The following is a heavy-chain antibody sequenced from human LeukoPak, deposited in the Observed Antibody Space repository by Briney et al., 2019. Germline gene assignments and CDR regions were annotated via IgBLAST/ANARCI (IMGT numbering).Heavy chain of an antibody. J-gene: IGHJ3*02. CDR3: ARDEGPSNYGDAFDI. CDR1: GLTFGDYT. CDR2: FSSSSSYI. V-gene: IGHV3-21*01. Sequence: GGSLGLSCAASGLTFGDYTMNWVRQAPGKGLEYVSSFSSSSSYIYYADSVKGRFTISRDNARNSLYLQMNSLRAEDTAVYYCARDEGPSNYGDAFDIWGQGTMVTVSS. D-gene: IGHD4-17*01.